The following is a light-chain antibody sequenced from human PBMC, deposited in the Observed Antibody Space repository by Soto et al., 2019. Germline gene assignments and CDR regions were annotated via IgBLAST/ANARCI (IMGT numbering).Light chain of an antibody. V-gene: IGKV3-20*01. CDR1: QTINSDY. J-gene: IGKJ1*01. CDR3: QQYGSWT. Sequence: EIELTQSPGTLSVSPGERATLSCRASQTINSDYLAWYQQKPGQAPSLLIYGTSSRATGIPDRFSGSGSGTDFTLTISRLEPEDSAIYYCQQYGSWTFGQGTKVEIK. CDR2: GTS.